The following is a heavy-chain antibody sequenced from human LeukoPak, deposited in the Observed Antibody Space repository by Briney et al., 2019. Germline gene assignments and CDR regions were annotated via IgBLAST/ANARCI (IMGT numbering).Heavy chain of an antibody. Sequence: PGGSLRLSCAASGFTFSSYAMHWVRQAPGKGLEWVAVISYDGSNKYYADSVKGRFTISRDNSKNTLYLQMNSLRAEDTAVYYCARGGDYGDFNGMDVWGKGTRVTVSS. CDR3: ARGGDYGDFNGMDV. J-gene: IGHJ6*04. V-gene: IGHV3-30*04. CDR1: GFTFSSYA. CDR2: ISYDGSNK. D-gene: IGHD4-17*01.